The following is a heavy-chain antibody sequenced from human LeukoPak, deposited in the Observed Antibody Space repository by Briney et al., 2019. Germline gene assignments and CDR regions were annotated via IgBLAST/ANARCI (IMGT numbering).Heavy chain of an antibody. CDR2: IYYSGST. D-gene: IGHD3-9*01. Sequence: SETLSLTCVVSGGSISSTSYYWGWIRQPPGTGLEWIGSIYYSGSTYYSPSLKSRVTISVDTSKNQFSLKLSSVTAADTAVYYCARRTSYDILTGYYNPRGYYFDYWGQGTLVTVSS. V-gene: IGHV4-39*01. J-gene: IGHJ4*02. CDR1: GGSISSTSYY. CDR3: ARRTSYDILTGYYNPRGYYFDY.